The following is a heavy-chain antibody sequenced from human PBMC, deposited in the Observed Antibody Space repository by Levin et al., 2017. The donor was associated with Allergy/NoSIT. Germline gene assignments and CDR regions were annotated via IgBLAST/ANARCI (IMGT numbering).Heavy chain of an antibody. CDR1: GFTFSSYA. CDR2: ISYDGSNK. D-gene: IGHD6-6*01. J-gene: IGHJ6*02. V-gene: IGHV3-30-3*01. CDR3: ARGARQRPGYYYGIDV. Sequence: GESLKISCAASGFTFSSYAMHWVRQAPGKGLEWVAVISYDGSNKYYADSVKGRFTISRDNSKNTLYLQMNSLRAEDTAVYYCARGARQRPGYYYGIDVWGQGTTVTVSS.